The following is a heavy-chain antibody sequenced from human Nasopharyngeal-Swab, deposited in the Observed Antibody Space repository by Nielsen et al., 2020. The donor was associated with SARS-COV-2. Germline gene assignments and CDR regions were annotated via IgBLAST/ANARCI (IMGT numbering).Heavy chain of an antibody. Sequence: CQAPGKGLEWIGSIYHSGSTYYNPSLKSRVTISVDTSKNQFSLKLSSVTAADTAVYYCARPGVWFGELKNDAFDIWGQGTMVTVSS. J-gene: IGHJ3*02. CDR3: ARPGVWFGELKNDAFDI. D-gene: IGHD3-10*01. CDR2: IYHSGST. V-gene: IGHV4-38-2*01.